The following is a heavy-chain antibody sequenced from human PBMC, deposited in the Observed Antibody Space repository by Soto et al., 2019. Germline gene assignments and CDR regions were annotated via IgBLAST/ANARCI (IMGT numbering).Heavy chain of an antibody. V-gene: IGHV4-34*01. CDR2: INHSGST. CDR3: ARGPRRYYYYYGMDV. Sequence: SETLSLTCAVYGGSFSGSHWSWIRQPPGKGLERIGEINHSGSTNYNPPLKSRVTISVDTSKNQFSLKRSSVTAADTAVYYCARGPRRYYYYYGMDVWGQGTTVTVPS. CDR1: GGSFSGSH. J-gene: IGHJ6*02.